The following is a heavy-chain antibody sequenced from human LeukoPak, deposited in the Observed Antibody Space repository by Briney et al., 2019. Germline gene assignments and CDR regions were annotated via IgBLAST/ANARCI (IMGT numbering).Heavy chain of an antibody. Sequence: SGLTLVNPTQTLTLTCTFSGFSLSTSAMCVSWIRQPPGKSLEWLARIDWDDDKYYSTPLKTRLTISKDTSKNQVVLTMTNMDPVDTATYYCARSIAAAGGPDYWGQGTLVTVSS. J-gene: IGHJ4*02. V-gene: IGHV2-70*11. CDR2: IDWDDDK. D-gene: IGHD6-13*01. CDR3: ARSIAAAGGPDY. CDR1: GFSLSTSAMC.